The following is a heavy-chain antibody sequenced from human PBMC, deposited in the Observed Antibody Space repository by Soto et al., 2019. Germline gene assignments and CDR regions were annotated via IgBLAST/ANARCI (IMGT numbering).Heavy chain of an antibody. CDR1: GFTFRNFE. CDR2: ISSSGSKR. CDR3: ARDSIAAPNWFDP. V-gene: IGHV3-48*03. D-gene: IGHD6-6*01. Sequence: VQLVESGGGFVQPGGSLRLSCAASGFTFRNFEMNWVRQVPGKGLEWISYISSSGSKRYYADSVKGRFIVSRDNTNDSLFLEMNSLRDEDTGVYYCARDSIAAPNWFDPWGQGTLVTVSS. J-gene: IGHJ5*02.